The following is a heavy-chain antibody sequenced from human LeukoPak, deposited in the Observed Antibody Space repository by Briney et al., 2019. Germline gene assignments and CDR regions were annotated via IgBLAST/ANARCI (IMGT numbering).Heavy chain of an antibody. J-gene: IGHJ4*02. Sequence: GGSLRLSCAASGFTFSSYSMNWVRQAPGKGLEWVSSISSSSSYIYYADSVKGRFTISRDNAKNSLYLQMNSLRAEDTAVYYCARVPWNIVVVREGYFDYWGQGTLVTVSS. D-gene: IGHD2-2*01. CDR3: ARVPWNIVVVREGYFDY. CDR1: GFTFSSYS. CDR2: ISSSSSYI. V-gene: IGHV3-21*01.